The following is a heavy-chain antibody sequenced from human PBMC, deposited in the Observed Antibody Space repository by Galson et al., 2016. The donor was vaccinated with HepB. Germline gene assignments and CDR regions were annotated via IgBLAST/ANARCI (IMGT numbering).Heavy chain of an antibody. CDR1: GFTFSAYG. Sequence: SLRLSCAASGFTFSAYGMHWVRQAPGRGLEWVAMIWYDGGDKYYPDSGKGRFTVSRDNSNNTLFLQMSDLRAEDTAVYYCARGGEQGYCSGATCSGFDYWGQGTLVTVSS. D-gene: IGHD2-15*01. CDR3: ARGGEQGYCSGATCSGFDY. V-gene: IGHV3-33*01. J-gene: IGHJ4*02. CDR2: IWYDGGDK.